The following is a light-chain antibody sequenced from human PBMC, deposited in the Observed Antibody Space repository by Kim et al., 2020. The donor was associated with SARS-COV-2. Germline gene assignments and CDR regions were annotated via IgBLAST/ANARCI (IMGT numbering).Light chain of an antibody. J-gene: IGLJ1*01. Sequence: AVGQTVRITCQGDSLRKSYASWYQQKPGQAPILVMSGDNDRPSGIPDRFSGSSSGSTASLTITGAQAEDEADYYCCSRDSSAKDYVFGTGTKVTVL. CDR1: SLRKSY. CDR2: GDN. CDR3: CSRDSSAKDYV. V-gene: IGLV3-19*01.